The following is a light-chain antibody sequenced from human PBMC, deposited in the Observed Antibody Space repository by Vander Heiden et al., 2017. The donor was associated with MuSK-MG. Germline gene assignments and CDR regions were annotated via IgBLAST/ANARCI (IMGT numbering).Light chain of an antibody. CDR2: LGS. J-gene: IGKJ1*01. V-gene: IGKV2-28*01. Sequence: DSVMTQSPLSLPVTPGEPASISCRSSQSLLHSNGYNYLDWYLQKPGQSPQLLIYLGSNRASGVPDRFSGSGSGTDFTLKISRVEAEDVGVYYCMQALQIWTFGQGTKVEIK. CDR3: MQALQIWT. CDR1: QSLLHSNGYNY.